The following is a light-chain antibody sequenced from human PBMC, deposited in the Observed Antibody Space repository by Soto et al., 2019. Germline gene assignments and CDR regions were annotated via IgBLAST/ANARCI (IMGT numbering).Light chain of an antibody. CDR1: GSNIGSDT. CDR2: SNN. CDR3: ATWDDSLNSWV. J-gene: IGLJ3*02. Sequence: QSVLTQPPSASVTPGQRVTISCSGSGSNIGSDTVNWYQQLPGTAPKLLIYSNNHRPSGVPDRFSGSKSGTSASLAISGLQSEDEAYYYCATWDDSLNSWVFGGGTKVTVL. V-gene: IGLV1-44*01.